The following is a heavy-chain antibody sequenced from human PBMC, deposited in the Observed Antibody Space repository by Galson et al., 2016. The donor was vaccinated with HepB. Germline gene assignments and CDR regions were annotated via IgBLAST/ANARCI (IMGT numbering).Heavy chain of an antibody. V-gene: IGHV3-7*03. CDR2: IRQDGNEK. D-gene: IGHD2-21*01. Sequence: SLRLSCAVSGLTFSNYWMSWVRQAPGKGPEWVANIRQDGNEKFYVDSVKGRFTISRDNAKNSLYLQMNSLRAEDTAVYYCARDKSPTRGDFLLWYYWGQGTLVTVSS. CDR1: GLTFSNYW. J-gene: IGHJ4*02. CDR3: ARDKSPTRGDFLLWYY.